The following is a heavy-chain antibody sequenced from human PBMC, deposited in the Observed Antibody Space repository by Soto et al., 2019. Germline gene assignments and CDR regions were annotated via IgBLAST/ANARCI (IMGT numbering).Heavy chain of an antibody. Sequence: LSLTCTVSGGSISSRSYYWGWIRQPPGKGLEWIGSIYYIGNTYYNPSPKSRVTISVDTSKNQFSLKLSSVTASDTAVYYCARDYGGNFNWFDPWGQGTLVTVSS. CDR2: IYYIGNT. CDR1: GGSISSRSYY. J-gene: IGHJ5*02. D-gene: IGHD4-17*01. CDR3: ARDYGGNFNWFDP. V-gene: IGHV4-39*02.